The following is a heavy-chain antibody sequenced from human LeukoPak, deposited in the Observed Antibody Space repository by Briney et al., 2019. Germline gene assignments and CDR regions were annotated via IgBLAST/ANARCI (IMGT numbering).Heavy chain of an antibody. CDR3: ARGRDYSNWFDP. Sequence: SVKVSCKASGYTFTTHDLTWVRQATGQGLEWMGWIIPIFGTANYAQKFQGRVTITTDESTSTAYMELSSLRSEDTAVYYCARGRDYSNWFDPWGQGTLVTVSS. J-gene: IGHJ5*02. V-gene: IGHV1-69*05. CDR1: GYTFTTHD. CDR2: IIPIFGTA. D-gene: IGHD4-11*01.